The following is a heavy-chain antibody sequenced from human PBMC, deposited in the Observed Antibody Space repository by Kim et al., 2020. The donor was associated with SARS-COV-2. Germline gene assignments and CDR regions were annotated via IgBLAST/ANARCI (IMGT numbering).Heavy chain of an antibody. J-gene: IGHJ4*02. Sequence: ASVKVSCKASGYTFSNYALNWVRQAPGQGPEWMGRINTDTGSPNYAQGLTGRFVLSLDTSVSTTYLQLNSLTADDTAVYFCARDRSPDSSSLLFWGQGTRATVSS. CDR1: GYTFSNYA. CDR2: INTDTGSP. D-gene: IGHD6-13*01. CDR3: ARDRSPDSSSLLF. V-gene: IGHV7-4-1*02.